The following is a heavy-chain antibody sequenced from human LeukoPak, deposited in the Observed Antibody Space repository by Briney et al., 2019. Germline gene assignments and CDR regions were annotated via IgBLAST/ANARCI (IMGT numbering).Heavy chain of an antibody. CDR1: GFTFSSYG. V-gene: IGHV3-23*01. CDR2: ISGSGGRT. Sequence: GGSLRLSCAASGFTFSSYGMSWVRQAPGKGMEWVSVISGSGGRTYYADSVHGRLTISRDNSKNKLYLQMNSLRTDDTAVTYCAKPLVSDYDVGFDYWGQGNLVTVSS. J-gene: IGHJ4*02. CDR3: AKPLVSDYDVGFDY. D-gene: IGHD5-12*01.